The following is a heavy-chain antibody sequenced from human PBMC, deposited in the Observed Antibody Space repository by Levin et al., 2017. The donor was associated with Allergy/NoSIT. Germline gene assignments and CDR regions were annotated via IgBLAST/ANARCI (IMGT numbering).Heavy chain of an antibody. CDR3: ATTRQWVTRSAFAL. V-gene: IGHV3-53*01. Sequence: PGGSLRLSCAASGFAITSNYMSWVRQAPGKGLEWVSVFYSGGSTYYADSVKGRFTISRDSSKNTLYLQMNSLRADDTAVYYCATTRQWVTRSAFALWGQGTTVTVSS. D-gene: IGHD1-26*01. CDR2: FYSGGST. J-gene: IGHJ3*01. CDR1: GFAITSNY.